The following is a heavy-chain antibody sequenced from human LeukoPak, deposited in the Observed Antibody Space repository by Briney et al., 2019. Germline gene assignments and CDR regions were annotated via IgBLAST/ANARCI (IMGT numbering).Heavy chain of an antibody. CDR2: INPNSGGT. J-gene: IGHJ4*02. CDR3: ARWDYYDTSAYSGDFDY. D-gene: IGHD3-22*01. CDR1: GYTFTGYY. Sequence: ASVKVSCKASGYTFTGYYMHWVRQAPGQGLEWMGWINPNSGGTNYAQKFQGRVTMTRDTSISTVYMELSSLRSDDTAVHYCARWDYYDTSAYSGDFDYWGQGTLVTVSS. V-gene: IGHV1-2*02.